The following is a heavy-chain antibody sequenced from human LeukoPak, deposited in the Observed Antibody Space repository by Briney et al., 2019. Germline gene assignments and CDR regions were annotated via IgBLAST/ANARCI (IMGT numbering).Heavy chain of an antibody. CDR3: ARGGSGISNAFDI. D-gene: IGHD3-10*01. CDR2: LYYSGST. J-gene: IGHJ3*02. V-gene: IGHV4-59*01. Sequence: SETLSLTCSVSGGSISSYYWSWIRRPPGKGLEWIGYLYYSGSTNSNPSLKSRVTMSVDTSKNQFSLRLRSVTAADTAVYYCARGGSGISNAFDIWGQGTTVTVSS. CDR1: GGSISSYY.